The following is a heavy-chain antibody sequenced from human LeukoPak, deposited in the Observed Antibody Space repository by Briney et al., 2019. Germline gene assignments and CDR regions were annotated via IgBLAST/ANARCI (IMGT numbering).Heavy chain of an antibody. Sequence: SVKDSCKASGGTFSSYAISWVRQAPGQGLEWMGGIIPIFGTANYAQKFQGRVTITTDESTSTAYMELSSLRSEDTAVYYCARGRYCSSTSCYENWFDPWGQGTLVTVSS. J-gene: IGHJ5*02. CDR2: IIPIFGTA. D-gene: IGHD2-2*01. V-gene: IGHV1-69*05. CDR3: ARGRYCSSTSCYENWFDP. CDR1: GGTFSSYA.